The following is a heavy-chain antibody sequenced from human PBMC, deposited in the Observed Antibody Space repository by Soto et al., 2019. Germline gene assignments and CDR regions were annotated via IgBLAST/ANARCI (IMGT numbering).Heavy chain of an antibody. D-gene: IGHD3-22*01. V-gene: IGHV2-5*02. Sequence: QITLKESGPTLVKPTQTLTLTCTFSGFSLSTSGVGVGWIRQPPGKALEWLALIYWDDDKRYSPSLKSRLTITGDSSKDQGVLTMTSMGAVDTAAYYGAHRQAVNRFDPWGQGTLVTVSS. CDR3: AHRQAVNRFDP. CDR2: IYWDDDK. J-gene: IGHJ5*02. CDR1: GFSLSTSGVG.